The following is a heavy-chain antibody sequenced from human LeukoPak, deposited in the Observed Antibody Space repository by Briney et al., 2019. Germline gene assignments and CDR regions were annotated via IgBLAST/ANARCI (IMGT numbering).Heavy chain of an antibody. J-gene: IGHJ3*02. D-gene: IGHD3-3*01. CDR2: ISSSSSFI. V-gene: IGHV3-21*01. Sequence: GGSLRLSCVASGFSFRSYSMNWVRQAPGKGLEWVSSISSSSSFIYYADSVKGRFTISRDNSKNSLYLQMNSLRAEDKAVYYCARDRSSPNYDLWSGSAGDAFDIWGQGTMGTVSS. CDR1: GFSFRSYS. CDR3: ARDRSSPNYDLWSGSAGDAFDI.